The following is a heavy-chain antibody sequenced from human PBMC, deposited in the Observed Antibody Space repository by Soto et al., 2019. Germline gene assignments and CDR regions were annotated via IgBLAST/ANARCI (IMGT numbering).Heavy chain of an antibody. Sequence: SETLSLTCTVSGGSVSSGSYYWSWIRQPPGKGLEWIGYIYYSGSTNYNPSLKSRVTISVDTSKNQFSLKLSSVTAADTAVYYCARAVGYSYGPFDYWGQGTLVTV. V-gene: IGHV4-61*01. CDR3: ARAVGYSYGPFDY. J-gene: IGHJ4*02. D-gene: IGHD5-18*01. CDR2: IYYSGST. CDR1: GGSVSSGSYY.